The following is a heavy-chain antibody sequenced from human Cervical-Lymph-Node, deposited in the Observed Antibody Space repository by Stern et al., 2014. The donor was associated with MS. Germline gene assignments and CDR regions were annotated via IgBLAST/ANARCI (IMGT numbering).Heavy chain of an antibody. J-gene: IGHJ4*02. D-gene: IGHD1-14*01. Sequence: EVQLVESGAELIRPGESLKISCKGSGFKFSIYWIAWVRQMPGKGLEWMGIIYPGGSETRYSPYFQGQVTMSAHKSTSPAYLQWSSLNASDTAMYFCARQTTAWASDVWGQGTLVTVSS. CDR3: ARQTTAWASDV. CDR1: GFKFSIYW. CDR2: IYPGGSET. V-gene: IGHV5-51*01.